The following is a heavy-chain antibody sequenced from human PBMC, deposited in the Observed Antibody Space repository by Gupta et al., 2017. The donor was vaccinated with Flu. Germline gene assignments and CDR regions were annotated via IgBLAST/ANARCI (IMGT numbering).Heavy chain of an antibody. Sequence: VSGASATTRSYYGAWIRLPRGKGREWRGSMYYRGTSYQNQSLKSRVTISVDASKNEFSLNLSSVTAADTAVYYCARGYADIIAFDIWGPGTRVTVSS. CDR1: GASATTRSYY. CDR2: MYYRGTS. J-gene: IGHJ3*02. CDR3: ARGYADIIAFDI. D-gene: IGHD3-16*01. V-gene: IGHV4-39*01.